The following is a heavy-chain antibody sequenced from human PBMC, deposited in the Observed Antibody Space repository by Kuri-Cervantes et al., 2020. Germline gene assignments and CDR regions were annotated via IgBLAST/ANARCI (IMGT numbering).Heavy chain of an antibody. CDR3: AKERYYYDSSGYPNINYYYGMDV. CDR2: IYSGGST. V-gene: IGHV3-66*01. CDR1: GFTVSSNY. Sequence: GESLKISCAAPGFTVSSNYMSWVRQAPGKGLEWVSVIYSGGSTYYADSVKGRFTISRDNSKNTLYLQMNSLRAEDTAVYYCAKERYYYDSSGYPNINYYYGMDVWGQGTTVTVSS. D-gene: IGHD3-22*01. J-gene: IGHJ6*02.